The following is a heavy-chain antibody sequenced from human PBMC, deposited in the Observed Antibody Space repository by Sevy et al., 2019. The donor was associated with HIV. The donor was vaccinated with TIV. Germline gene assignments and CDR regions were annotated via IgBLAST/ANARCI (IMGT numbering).Heavy chain of an antibody. CDR1: GYSIRNGYY. CDR3: ARDRKYPLYYFDH. CDR2: IHHSGIT. D-gene: IGHD6-6*01. V-gene: IGHV4-38-2*02. J-gene: IGHJ4*02. Sequence: SETLSLTCTVSGYSIRNGYYWAWIRQPPGKGLEWIGSIHHSGITHYNPSLKSRVIISVDTSKNQVSLELSSVTAADTAMYYCARDRKYPLYYFDHWGQGILVTVSS.